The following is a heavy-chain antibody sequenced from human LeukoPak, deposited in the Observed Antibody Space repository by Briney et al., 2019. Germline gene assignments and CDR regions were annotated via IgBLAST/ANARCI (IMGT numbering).Heavy chain of an antibody. D-gene: IGHD6-19*01. V-gene: IGHV3-9*01. CDR1: GFIFNNYA. CDR2: ISWNSGTI. Sequence: GGSLRLSCAGSGFIFNNYAMHWVRQPPGKGLEWVSGISWNSGTIDYADSVRGRFTISRDNAKNSLYLQMDSLRVEDTAFYYCTKDNRRHYTSGPNPDSLHWGQGALVTVSS. CDR3: TKDNRRHYTSGPNPDSLH. J-gene: IGHJ4*02.